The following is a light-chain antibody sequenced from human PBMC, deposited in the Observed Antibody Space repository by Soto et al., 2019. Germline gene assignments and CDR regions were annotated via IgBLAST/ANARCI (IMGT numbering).Light chain of an antibody. CDR3: QKYNSSPLT. V-gene: IGKV1-27*01. Sequence: DIQMTQSPSSLSASVGDRVTITCRASQGIRNYLAWYQQRPGKVPKLLIYYASTLQSGVPSRFSGSGSGTHFTLTISSLQPEDVATYYCQKYNSSPLTFGQGTRLEIK. J-gene: IGKJ5*01. CDR2: YAS. CDR1: QGIRNY.